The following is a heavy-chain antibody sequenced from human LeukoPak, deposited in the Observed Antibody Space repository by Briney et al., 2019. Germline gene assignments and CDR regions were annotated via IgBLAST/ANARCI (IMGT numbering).Heavy chain of an antibody. CDR1: GYTFTGYY. D-gene: IGHD3-10*01. Sequence: ASVKVSCKASGYTFTGYYMHWVRQAPGQGLEWMGWIDPNSGGTNYAEKFQGRVTMTRDTSISTAYMVLNRLRSDDTAVYYCAREYYYGSGNYYNRIDYWGQGTLVTVSS. CDR2: IDPNSGGT. J-gene: IGHJ4*02. V-gene: IGHV1-2*02. CDR3: AREYYYGSGNYYNRIDY.